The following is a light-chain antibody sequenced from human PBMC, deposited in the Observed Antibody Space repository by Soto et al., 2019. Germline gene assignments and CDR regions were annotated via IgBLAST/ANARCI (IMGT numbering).Light chain of an antibody. CDR1: RYIRSD. Sequence: IQMTQSPSSLSASVGDRVTITCRASRYIRSDLSWYQQRPGQAPKVLIYVASNLQSGVPSRFSGSGYGTDFTLTISSLQPEDFATYYCQQANSFPALTFGGGTKGDIK. J-gene: IGKJ4*01. CDR2: VAS. CDR3: QQANSFPALT. V-gene: IGKV1-6*01.